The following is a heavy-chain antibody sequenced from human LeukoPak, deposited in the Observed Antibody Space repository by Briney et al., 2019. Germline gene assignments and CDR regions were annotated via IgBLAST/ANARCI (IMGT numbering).Heavy chain of an antibody. CDR2: IYYSGST. J-gene: IGHJ2*01. Sequence: TSETLSLTCTVSGGSISSYYWSWIRQPPGKGLEWIGYIYYSGSTNYNPSLKSRVTISVDTSKNQFSLKLSSVTAADTAVYYCASRFGELQEPTWYFDLWGRGTLVTVSS. D-gene: IGHD3-10*01. CDR3: ASRFGELQEPTWYFDL. V-gene: IGHV4-59*01. CDR1: GGSISSYY.